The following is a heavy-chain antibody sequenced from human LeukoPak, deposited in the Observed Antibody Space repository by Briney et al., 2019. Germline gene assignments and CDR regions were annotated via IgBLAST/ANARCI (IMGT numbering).Heavy chain of an antibody. Sequence: GGSLRLSCAASGFTFSSYGMHWVRQAPGKGLEWVAVISYDGSNKYYADSVKGRFTISRDNSKNTLYLQMNSLRAEDTAVYYGAKLGGGGVGYFDYWGQGTLVTVSS. CDR1: GFTFSSYG. D-gene: IGHD3-16*01. V-gene: IGHV3-30*18. CDR2: ISYDGSNK. J-gene: IGHJ4*02. CDR3: AKLGGGGVGYFDY.